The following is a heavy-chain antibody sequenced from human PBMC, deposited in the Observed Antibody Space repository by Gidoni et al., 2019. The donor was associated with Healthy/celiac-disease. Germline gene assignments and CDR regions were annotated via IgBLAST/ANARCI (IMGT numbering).Heavy chain of an antibody. CDR3: ARVSYYYDSSGYHGPYYFDY. CDR1: GYTFTSYG. CDR2: ISAYNGNT. J-gene: IGHJ4*02. V-gene: IGHV1-18*01. D-gene: IGHD3-22*01. Sequence: QVQLVQSGAEVKKPGASVKVSCKASGYTFTSYGISWVRQAPGQGLEWMGWISAYNGNTNYAQKLQGRVTMTTDTSTSTAYMELRSLRSDDTAVYYCARVSYYYDSSGYHGPYYFDYWGQGTLVTVSS.